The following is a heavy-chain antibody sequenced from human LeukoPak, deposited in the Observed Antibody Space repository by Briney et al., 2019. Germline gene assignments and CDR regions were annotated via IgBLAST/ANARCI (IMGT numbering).Heavy chain of an antibody. Sequence: PGGSLRLSCAASRFTFSSYWMSWVRQAPGKGLEWVLSISSSCTYIYFANSVQGRFTNSRDNAKNSLYLQMNSLRPEDTAVYYCTRVAASTFDYWGQGALVTVSS. J-gene: IGHJ4*02. CDR1: RFTFSSYW. D-gene: IGHD6-13*01. CDR3: TRVAASTFDY. V-gene: IGHV3-21*01. CDR2: ISSSCTYI.